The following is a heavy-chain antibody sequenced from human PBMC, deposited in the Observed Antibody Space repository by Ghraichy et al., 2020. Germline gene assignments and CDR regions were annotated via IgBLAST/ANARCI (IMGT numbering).Heavy chain of an antibody. CDR2: IIPILGIA. D-gene: IGHD6-19*01. CDR1: RGTFSSYA. Sequence: SVKVSCKASRGTFSSYAISWVRQAPGQGLEWMGRIIPILGIANYAQKFQGRVTITADKSTSTAYMELSSLRSEDTAVYYCARWVAVAGNVLNYFDSWGQGTLVTVSS. CDR3: ARWVAVAGNVLNYFDS. J-gene: IGHJ4*02. V-gene: IGHV1-69*04.